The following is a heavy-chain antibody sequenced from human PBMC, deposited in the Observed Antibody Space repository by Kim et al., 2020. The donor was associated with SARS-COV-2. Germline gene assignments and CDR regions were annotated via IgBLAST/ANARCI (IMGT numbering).Heavy chain of an antibody. CDR3: ARERPTGYSGYDLARD. CDR2: ISAYNGNT. J-gene: IGHJ4*02. D-gene: IGHD5-12*01. V-gene: IGHV1-18*01. Sequence: ASVKVSCKASGYTFTSYGISWVRQAPGQGLEWMGWISAYNGNTNYAQKLQGRVTMTTDTSTSTAYMELRGLRSDDTAVYYCARERPTGYSGYDLARDWGQGTLVTVSS. CDR1: GYTFTSYG.